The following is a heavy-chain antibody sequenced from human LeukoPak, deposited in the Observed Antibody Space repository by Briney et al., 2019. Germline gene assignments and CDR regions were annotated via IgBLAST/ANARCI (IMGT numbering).Heavy chain of an antibody. D-gene: IGHD3-10*01. J-gene: IGHJ4*02. V-gene: IGHV3-23*01. CDR3: ATGGVIITNFDC. CDR2: ISNSGRST. Sequence: PGGSLRLSCAASGFTFSTFAMSWVRQAPGKGLEWISGISNSGRSTCYADSVKGRFTISRDNSKNTLYLQMNSLRAEDTAVYYCATGGVIITNFDCWGQGTLVTVSS. CDR1: GFTFSTFA.